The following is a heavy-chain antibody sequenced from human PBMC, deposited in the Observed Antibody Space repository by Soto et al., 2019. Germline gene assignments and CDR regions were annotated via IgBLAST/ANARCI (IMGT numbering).Heavy chain of an antibody. Sequence: QVQLVQSGAEVKKPGSSVKVSCKASGGTFSSYAISWVRQAHGQGLEWMGGIIPIFGTANYAQKFQGRVTITADESTSTAYMELSSLRSEDTAVYYCARDRPRFRGYCSGGSCYADAFDIWGQGTMVTVSS. CDR3: ARDRPRFRGYCSGGSCYADAFDI. CDR2: IIPIFGTA. V-gene: IGHV1-69*01. CDR1: GGTFSSYA. J-gene: IGHJ3*02. D-gene: IGHD2-15*01.